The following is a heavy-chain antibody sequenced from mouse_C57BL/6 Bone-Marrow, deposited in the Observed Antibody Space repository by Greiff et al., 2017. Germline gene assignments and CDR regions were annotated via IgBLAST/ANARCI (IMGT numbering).Heavy chain of an antibody. Sequence: VQLQQSGPVLVKPGASVKMSCKASGYTFTDYYMNWVKQSHGKSLEWIGVIYPYNGGTSYNQKFKGKATLTVDKSSSTAYMELNSLTSEDSAVYSCASIYYCLFDYWGRGTTLTVSS. CDR2: IYPYNGGT. D-gene: IGHD2-1*01. J-gene: IGHJ2*01. CDR1: GYTFTDYY. CDR3: ASIYYCLFDY. V-gene: IGHV1-19*01.